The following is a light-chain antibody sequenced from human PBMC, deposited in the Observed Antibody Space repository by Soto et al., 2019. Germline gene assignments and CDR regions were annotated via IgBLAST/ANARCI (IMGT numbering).Light chain of an antibody. CDR3: QSYVSGNVV. J-gene: IGLJ2*01. Sequence: NFMLTQPHSVSESPGKTVTISCTRSSGSIASNYVQWYQQRPGSAPTTVIYEDNQRPSGVPDRFSGSIDSSPNSASLTISGLKTEAEAAYYCQSYVSGNVVFGGGTKVTVL. CDR2: EDN. V-gene: IGLV6-57*04. CDR1: SGSIASNY.